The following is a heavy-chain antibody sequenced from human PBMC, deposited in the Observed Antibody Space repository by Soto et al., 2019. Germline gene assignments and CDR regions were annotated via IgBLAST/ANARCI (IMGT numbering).Heavy chain of an antibody. D-gene: IGHD1-26*01. Sequence: QVQLVQFGAEVKKPGASVNVSCKASGYTFTVYYMHWVRQAPGQGLEWMGWINPKSGGTMYPQKFQGRVTMTWDTSLSTAYMALTMLRSDDTAVYYCARDLAKGGGSAGFDYWGQGTLVTVSS. CDR1: GYTFTVYY. CDR3: ARDLAKGGGSAGFDY. J-gene: IGHJ4*02. V-gene: IGHV1-2*02. CDR2: INPKSGGT.